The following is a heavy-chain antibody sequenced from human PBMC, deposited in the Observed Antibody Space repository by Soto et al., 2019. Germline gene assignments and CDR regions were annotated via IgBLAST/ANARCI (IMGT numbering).Heavy chain of an antibody. D-gene: IGHD3-9*01. CDR3: ARIERYNYYGMDV. CDR1: GGSISSGGYY. CDR2: IYYSGSA. Sequence: QVQLQESGPGLVKPSQTLSLTCTVSGGSISSGGYYWSWIRQHPGKGLEWIGYIYYSGSAYYNPFLKCRLTISLDTATNQCSLRMSSVIAADTAGYYCARIERYNYYGMDVWGRGSALT. J-gene: IGHJ6*02. V-gene: IGHV4-31*03.